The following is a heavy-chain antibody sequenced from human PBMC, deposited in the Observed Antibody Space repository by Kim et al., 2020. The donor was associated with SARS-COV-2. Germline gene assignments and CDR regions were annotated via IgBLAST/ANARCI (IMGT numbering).Heavy chain of an antibody. D-gene: IGHD3-16*01. Sequence: SETLSLTCTVSGGPISSYYWSWIRQPPGKGLEWIGYIYYSGSTNYNPSLKSRVTISVDTSKNQFSLKLSSVTAADTAVYYCARMGEDLISLGIEFDYWGQGTLVTVSS. CDR2: IYYSGST. V-gene: IGHV4-59*01. CDR1: GGPISSYY. J-gene: IGHJ4*02. CDR3: ARMGEDLISLGIEFDY.